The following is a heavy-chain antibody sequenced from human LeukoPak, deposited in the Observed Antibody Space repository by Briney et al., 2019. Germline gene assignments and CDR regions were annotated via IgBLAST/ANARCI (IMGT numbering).Heavy chain of an antibody. J-gene: IGHJ6*02. V-gene: IGHV3-21*01. CDR3: ASLGVPGIAVAGGYYYGMDV. CDR1: GFTFSSYS. CDR2: ISSSSSYI. Sequence: GGSLRLSWAASGFTFSSYSMNWVRQAPGKRLEWVSSISSSSSYIYYADSVKGRFTISRDNAKNSLYLQMNSLRAEDTAVYYCASLGVPGIAVAGGYYYGMDVWGQGTTVTVSS. D-gene: IGHD6-19*01.